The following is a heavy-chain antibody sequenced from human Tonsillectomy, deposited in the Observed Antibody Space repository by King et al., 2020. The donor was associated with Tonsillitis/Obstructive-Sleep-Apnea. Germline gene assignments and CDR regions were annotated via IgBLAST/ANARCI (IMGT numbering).Heavy chain of an antibody. J-gene: IGHJ6*03. Sequence: VQLVESGGGLVKPGGSLRLSCAASGFTFSTYSMNWVRQAPGKGLELVSSISSSSSNIYYADSVKGRFTISRDKAQNSRYLQMNSLRAEDTAVYHCARDEGHMDVWGKGTTVTVSS. CDR3: ARDEGHMDV. CDR1: GFTFSTYS. CDR2: ISSSSSNI. V-gene: IGHV3-21*01.